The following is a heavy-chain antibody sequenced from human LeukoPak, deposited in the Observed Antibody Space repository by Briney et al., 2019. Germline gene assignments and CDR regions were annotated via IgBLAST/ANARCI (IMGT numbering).Heavy chain of an antibody. V-gene: IGHV3-23*01. CDR2: ISGSGGST. Sequence: PGGSLRLSCAVSGFTFSSYAMRWVRQAPGRGLEWVSCISGSGGSTYSPDSVKGRFTISRDNTKNTLYLQMNSRRVEDTAVYYCAGSQYYGLFDYWGQGTLVTVSS. J-gene: IGHJ4*02. D-gene: IGHD4-17*01. CDR1: GFTFSSYA. CDR3: AGSQYYGLFDY.